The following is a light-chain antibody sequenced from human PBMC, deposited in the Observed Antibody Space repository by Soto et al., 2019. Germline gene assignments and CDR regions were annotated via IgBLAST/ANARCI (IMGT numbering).Light chain of an antibody. J-gene: IGKJ4*01. CDR2: AAS. CDR1: QGISNY. CDR3: QKYNSAPRT. Sequence: DVQMTQAPSSLSASVGDRVTITCGASQGISNYLAWYQQKPGKVPKLLIYAASILQSGVPSRFSGSGSGTDFTLTISSLQPEDVATYYCQKYNSAPRTFGGGTKVEIK. V-gene: IGKV1-27*01.